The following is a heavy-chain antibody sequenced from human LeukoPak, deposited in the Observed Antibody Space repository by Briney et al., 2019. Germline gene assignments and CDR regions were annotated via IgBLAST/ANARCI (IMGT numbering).Heavy chain of an antibody. CDR2: IIPIFGTA. CDR1: GGTFSSYA. D-gene: IGHD3-10*01. CDR3: ARGRAGTNWFDP. V-gene: IGHV1-69*05. Sequence: SVKVSCKASGGTFSSYAISWVRQAPGQGLEWMGGIIPIFGTANYAQKFQGRVTITTDESTSTAYMELSSLRSEDAAVYYCARGRAGTNWFDPWGQGTLVTVSS. J-gene: IGHJ5*02.